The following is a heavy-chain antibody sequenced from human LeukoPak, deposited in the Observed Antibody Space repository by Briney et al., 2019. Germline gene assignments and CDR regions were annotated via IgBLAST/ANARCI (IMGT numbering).Heavy chain of an antibody. CDR2: ISGSGGST. J-gene: IGHJ4*02. CDR1: GFTFISYP. Sequence: GGSLRLSCAASGFTFISYPMSWVRQAPGKGREWVSAISGSGGSTYYADSVKGRFTTSRDNSKNTPYRQMNSLRAEDTAVYYCAKPGGGLLQYYFDYWGQGTLVTVSS. V-gene: IGHV3-23*01. CDR3: AKPGGGLLQYYFDY. D-gene: IGHD3-10*01.